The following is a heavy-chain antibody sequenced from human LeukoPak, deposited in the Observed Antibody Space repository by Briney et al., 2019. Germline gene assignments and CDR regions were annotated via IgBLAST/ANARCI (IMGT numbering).Heavy chain of an antibody. D-gene: IGHD5-18*01. Sequence: SETLSLTCTVSGGSISSSSYYWGWIRQPPGKGLEWIGSIYYSGSTYYNPSLKSRVTISVDTSKNQFSLKLSPVTAADTAVYYCARHRPSLYSYGATFDYWGQGTLVTVSS. J-gene: IGHJ4*02. CDR3: ARHRPSLYSYGATFDY. CDR1: GGSISSSSYY. V-gene: IGHV4-39*01. CDR2: IYYSGST.